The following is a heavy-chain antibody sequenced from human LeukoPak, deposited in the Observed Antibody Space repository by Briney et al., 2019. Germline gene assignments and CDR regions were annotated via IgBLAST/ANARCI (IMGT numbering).Heavy chain of an antibody. CDR2: ISSSGSTI. D-gene: IGHD3-22*01. Sequence: GGSLRLSCAASGFTFSSYEMNWVRQAPGKGLEWVSYISSSGSTIYYADSVKGRFTISRDNVKNSLYLQMNSLRAEDTAVYYCARGMTYYYDSSGLDYWGQGTLVTVSS. V-gene: IGHV3-48*03. CDR1: GFTFSSYE. J-gene: IGHJ4*02. CDR3: ARGMTYYYDSSGLDY.